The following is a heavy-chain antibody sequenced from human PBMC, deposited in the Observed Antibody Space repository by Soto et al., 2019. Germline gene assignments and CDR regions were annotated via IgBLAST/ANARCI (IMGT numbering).Heavy chain of an antibody. V-gene: IGHV3-23*01. D-gene: IGHD3-10*01. Sequence: EAQLLESGGGIVEPGGSLRLSCAASGFTFASYTMSWVRQAPGKGLQWVSYISDGGHNTNYADSVKGRFTISRDDLEGTLYLQMNSLRAEDTALYYCVREYYGSGVIWGQGTLVTVSS. J-gene: IGHJ4*02. CDR1: GFTFASYT. CDR3: VREYYGSGVI. CDR2: ISDGGHNT.